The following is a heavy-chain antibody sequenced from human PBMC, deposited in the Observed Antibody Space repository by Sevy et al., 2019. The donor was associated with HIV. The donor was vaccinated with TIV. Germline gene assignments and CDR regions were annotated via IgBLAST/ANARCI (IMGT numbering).Heavy chain of an antibody. Sequence: GGSLRLSCAASGFTFSRYWMSWVRQAPGKGLEWVANIKQDGSEKYYVYSVKGRFTISRDNAKNSLFLQMNSLRADDTAVYYCARVKDDSSGYRFDYWGQGTLVTVSS. D-gene: IGHD3-22*01. J-gene: IGHJ4*02. V-gene: IGHV3-7*01. CDR2: IKQDGSEK. CDR1: GFTFSRYW. CDR3: ARVKDDSSGYRFDY.